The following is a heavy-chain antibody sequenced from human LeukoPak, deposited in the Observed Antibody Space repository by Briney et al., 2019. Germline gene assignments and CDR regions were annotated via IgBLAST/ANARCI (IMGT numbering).Heavy chain of an antibody. V-gene: IGHV3-30*18. CDR1: GFTFSSYG. CDR2: ISYDGSNK. J-gene: IGHJ4*02. CDR3: AKDLKRYYYGSGSYGPVDY. D-gene: IGHD3-10*01. Sequence: GGSLRLSCAASGFTFSSYGMHWVRQAPGKGLEWVAVISYDGSNKYYADSVKGRFTISRDNSKNTLYLQMNSLRAEDTAVYYCAKDLKRYYYGSGSYGPVDYWGQGTLVTVSS.